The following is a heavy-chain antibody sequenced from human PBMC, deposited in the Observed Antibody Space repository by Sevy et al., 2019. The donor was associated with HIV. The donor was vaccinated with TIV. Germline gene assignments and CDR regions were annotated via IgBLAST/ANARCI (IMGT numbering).Heavy chain of an antibody. CDR1: GFSFSGSA. CDR2: IRNRADNYAT. D-gene: IGHD3-10*01. J-gene: IGHJ4*02. Sequence: GESLKISCAASGFSFSGSAMHWVRQVSGKGLEWVGLIRNRADNYATSYGASMKGRFTISRDDSKNMAYLQMTRMKTDDTAVYYCTRSVTVFLGVIVDFDYWGQGTLVTVSS. V-gene: IGHV3-73*01. CDR3: TRSVTVFLGVIVDFDY.